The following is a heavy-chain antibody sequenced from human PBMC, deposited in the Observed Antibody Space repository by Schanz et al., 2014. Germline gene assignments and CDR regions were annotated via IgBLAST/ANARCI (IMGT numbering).Heavy chain of an antibody. D-gene: IGHD2-15*01. CDR2: IIPVLAIA. Sequence: QVQLVQSGAEVKKPGSSVKVSCTASGGTFSSYTISWIRQAPGQGLEWMGRIIPVLAIADYAQKFQGRVTITADKSTFTAYMDVSSLRSDDTAVYYCARGGGPEDVFDIWGQGTILTVSS. J-gene: IGHJ3*02. CDR1: GGTFSSYT. V-gene: IGHV1-69*02. CDR3: ARGGGPEDVFDI.